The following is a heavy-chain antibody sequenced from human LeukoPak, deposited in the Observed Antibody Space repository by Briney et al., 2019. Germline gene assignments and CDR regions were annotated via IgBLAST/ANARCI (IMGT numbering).Heavy chain of an antibody. CDR1: GFTFSSYS. CDR2: IWYDGTNK. CDR3: ARKSSDWSYFDY. D-gene: IGHD6-19*01. Sequence: VGSLRLSCAASGFTFSSYSMNWVRQAPGKGLEWVAVIWYDGTNKYYADSVKGRFTISRDNSKNTLYLQMNSLRAEDTAVYYCARKSSDWSYFDYWGQGTLVTVSS. V-gene: IGHV3-33*08. J-gene: IGHJ4*02.